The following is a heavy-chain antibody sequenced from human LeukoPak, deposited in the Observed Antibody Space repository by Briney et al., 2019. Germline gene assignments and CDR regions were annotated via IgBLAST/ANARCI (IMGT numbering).Heavy chain of an antibody. V-gene: IGHV4-39*07. CDR2: IYHSGST. D-gene: IGHD2-2*01. J-gene: IGHJ4*02. CDR1: GGSISSSSYY. Sequence: SETLSLTCTVSGGSISSSSYYWGWIRQPPGKGLEWIGSIYHSGSTYYNPSLKSRVTISVDTSKNQFSLKLSSVTAADTAVYYCAREGRYCSSTSCYSRQVDYWGQGTLVTVSS. CDR3: AREGRYCSSTSCYSRQVDY.